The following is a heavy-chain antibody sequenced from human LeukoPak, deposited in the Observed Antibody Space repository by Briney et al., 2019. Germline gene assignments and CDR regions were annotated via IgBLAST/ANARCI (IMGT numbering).Heavy chain of an antibody. D-gene: IGHD3-22*01. V-gene: IGHV3-9*01. CDR1: GFTFDDYA. J-gene: IGHJ3*02. Sequence: GGSLRLSCAASGFTFDDYAMHWVRQAPGKGLEWVSGISWNSGSIGYADSVKGRFTISRDNAKNSLYLQMNSLRAEDTALYYCAKVHYYDSSGYRSAAFDIWGHGTMVTVSS. CDR3: AKVHYYDSSGYRSAAFDI. CDR2: ISWNSGSI.